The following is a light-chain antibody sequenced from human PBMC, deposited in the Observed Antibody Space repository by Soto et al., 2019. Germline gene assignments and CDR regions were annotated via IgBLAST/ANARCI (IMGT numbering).Light chain of an antibody. Sequence: DIPMTQSPSSLSASVGDRVTITCRASQSISSYLNWYQQKPGKAPKLLIYAASSLQSGVPSRFSGSGSGTDFTLTISSLQPEDFATYYCQQSYNTPMYTLGQGTKLEIK. CDR2: AAS. CDR1: QSISSY. CDR3: QQSYNTPMYT. J-gene: IGKJ2*01. V-gene: IGKV1-39*01.